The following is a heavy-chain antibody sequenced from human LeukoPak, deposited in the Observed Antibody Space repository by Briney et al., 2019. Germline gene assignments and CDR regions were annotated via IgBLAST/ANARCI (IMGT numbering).Heavy chain of an antibody. D-gene: IGHD6-6*01. CDR3: VSLGYSSSSVRY. Sequence: GGSLRLSCAASGFTFSRSAMHWVRQAPGKGLEWVAIISYDGGNKYYADPVKGRFTISRDNSKNTLYLQMNSLRAEDTAVYFCVSLGYSSSSVRYWGQGTLVTVSS. V-gene: IGHV3-30*04. CDR2: ISYDGGNK. J-gene: IGHJ4*02. CDR1: GFTFSRSA.